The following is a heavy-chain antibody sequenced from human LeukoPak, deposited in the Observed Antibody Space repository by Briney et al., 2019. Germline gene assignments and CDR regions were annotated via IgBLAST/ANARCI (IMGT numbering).Heavy chain of an antibody. J-gene: IGHJ4*02. CDR3: ANSYDSSGYKY. CDR1: GGSISSSSYY. V-gene: IGHV4-39*07. CDR2: IYYSGST. Sequence: SETLSLTCTVSGGSISSSSYYWGWIRQPPGKGLEWIGSIYYSGSTYYNPSLKSRVTISVDTSKNQFSLKLSSVTAADTAVYYCANSYDSSGYKYWGQGTLVTVSS. D-gene: IGHD3-22*01.